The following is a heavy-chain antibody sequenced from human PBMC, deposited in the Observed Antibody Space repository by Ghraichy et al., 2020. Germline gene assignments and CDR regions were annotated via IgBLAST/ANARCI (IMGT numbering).Heavy chain of an antibody. Sequence: GGSLRLSCAASGFTFSSYWMSWVRQAPGKGLEWVANIKQDGGEKYYVDSVKGRFTISRDNAKNSLYLQMNSLRAEDTAVYYCARDHYYYDSSGYYPLFDYWGQGTLVTVSS. D-gene: IGHD3-22*01. CDR2: IKQDGGEK. V-gene: IGHV3-7*01. J-gene: IGHJ4*02. CDR3: ARDHYYYDSSGYYPLFDY. CDR1: GFTFSSYW.